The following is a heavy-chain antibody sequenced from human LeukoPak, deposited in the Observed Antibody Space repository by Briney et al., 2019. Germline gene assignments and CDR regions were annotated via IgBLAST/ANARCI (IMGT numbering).Heavy chain of an antibody. Sequence: NPSETLSLTCTVSGGSISSYYWSWIRQPPGKGLEWIGYIYYSGSTNYNPSLKSRVTISVDTSKNQFSLKLSSVTAADTAVYYCARNSVAVHDYWGQGTLVTVSS. V-gene: IGHV4-59*08. CDR2: IYYSGST. J-gene: IGHJ4*02. D-gene: IGHD2-21*01. CDR3: ARNSVAVHDY. CDR1: GGSISSYY.